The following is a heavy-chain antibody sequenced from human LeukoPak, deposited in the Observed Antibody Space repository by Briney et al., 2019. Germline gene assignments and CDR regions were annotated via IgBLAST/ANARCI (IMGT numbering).Heavy chain of an antibody. D-gene: IGHD1-7*01. V-gene: IGHV1-69*13. Sequence: SVKVSCKASGGTFSSYAISWVRQAPGQGLEWMGGIIPIFGTANYAQKFQGRVTITADESTSTAYMELSSLRSEDTAVYYCARVIYSLELGVDYYYYYYMDVWGKGTTVTVSS. CDR3: ARVIYSLELGVDYYYYYYMDV. J-gene: IGHJ6*03. CDR1: GGTFSSYA. CDR2: IIPIFGTA.